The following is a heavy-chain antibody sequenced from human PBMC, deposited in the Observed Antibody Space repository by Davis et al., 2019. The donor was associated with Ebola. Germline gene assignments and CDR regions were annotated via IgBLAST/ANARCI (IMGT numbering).Heavy chain of an antibody. CDR2: LNGRDGAT. Sequence: GESLKISCTVSQFTISSYAFSWVRQAPGKGLEWVSSLNGRDGATSYSNSVKGRFTISADNSKNTLYLQMSSLRAEDTAVYYCARHGTDIMTSYFDYWGQGTRVTVSS. CDR3: ARHGTDIMTSYFDY. D-gene: IGHD2-8*01. J-gene: IGHJ4*02. V-gene: IGHV3-23*01. CDR1: QFTISSYA.